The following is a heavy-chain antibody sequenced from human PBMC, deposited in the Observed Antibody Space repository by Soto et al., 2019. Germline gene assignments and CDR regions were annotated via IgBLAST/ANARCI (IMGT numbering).Heavy chain of an antibody. Sequence: GESLKISCKGSGYSFAGYWITWVRQKPGKGLEWMGRIDPSDSQTYYSPSFRGHVTISATKSITTVFLQWSSLRASDTAMYYCARQIYDSDTGPNFQYYYDSWGEGTPVTVSS. D-gene: IGHD3-22*01. CDR3: ARQIYDSDTGPNFQYYYDS. V-gene: IGHV5-10-1*01. J-gene: IGHJ4*02. CDR1: GYSFAGYW. CDR2: IDPSDSQT.